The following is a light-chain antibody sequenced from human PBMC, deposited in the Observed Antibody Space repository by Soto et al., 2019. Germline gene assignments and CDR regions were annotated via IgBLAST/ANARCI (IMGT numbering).Light chain of an antibody. V-gene: IGKV1-5*01. CDR3: LCYITYPWT. J-gene: IGKJ1*01. CDR2: DAS. CDR1: QSCRNS. Sequence: DLQMTQSPSTLSASVGDRVTITCRASQSCRNSLAWYQQKAGKAPTLLIYDASTLQSGVPSRFSGSGSGTEFSLTISSLQTEEFATYYCLCYITYPWTFGQGTKVDIK.